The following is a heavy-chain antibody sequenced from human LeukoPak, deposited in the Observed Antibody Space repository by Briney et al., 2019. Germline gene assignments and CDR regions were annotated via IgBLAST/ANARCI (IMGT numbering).Heavy chain of an antibody. CDR2: IRYDGSNK. Sequence: QPGRSLRLSCAASGFTFSSYGMHWVRQAPGKGLEWVAFIRYDGSNKYYADSVKGRFTISRDNSKNTLYLQMNSLRAEDTAVYYCAKDQIDFWSGYCAFDIWGQGTMVTVSS. J-gene: IGHJ3*02. D-gene: IGHD3-3*01. CDR1: GFTFSSYG. V-gene: IGHV3-30*02. CDR3: AKDQIDFWSGYCAFDI.